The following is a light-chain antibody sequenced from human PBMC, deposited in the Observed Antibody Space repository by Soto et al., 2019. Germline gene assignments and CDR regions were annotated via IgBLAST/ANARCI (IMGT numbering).Light chain of an antibody. CDR1: QSIRIW. CDR3: QQYNSYPGT. J-gene: IGKJ1*01. CDR2: KAS. V-gene: IGKV1-5*03. Sequence: DIQMTQSPSTLSASVGDRVTITCRASQSIRIWLAWYQQEPGKGPKVLISKASSFENGVPSRFSGSGSGTEFTLIINSLQPEDFATYYCQQYNSYPGTFGQGTKVEVK.